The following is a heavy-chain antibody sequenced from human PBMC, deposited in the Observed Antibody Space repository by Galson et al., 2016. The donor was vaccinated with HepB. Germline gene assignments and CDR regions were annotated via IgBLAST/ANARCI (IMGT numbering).Heavy chain of an antibody. J-gene: IGHJ4*02. D-gene: IGHD5-12*01. Sequence: SLRLSCAASGFTFSNYALHWVRQAPGKGLEWVAVISYDGTNKYYADSVKGRFTISRDDSKKTLYLQMNSLRAEDTVVYYCARALTGIVATGGHWGQGTLVIVSS. CDR3: ARALTGIVATGGH. CDR2: ISYDGTNK. CDR1: GFTFSNYA. V-gene: IGHV3-30-3*01.